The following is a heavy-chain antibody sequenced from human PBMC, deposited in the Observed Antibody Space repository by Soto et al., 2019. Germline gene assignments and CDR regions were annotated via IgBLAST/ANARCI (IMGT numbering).Heavy chain of an antibody. J-gene: IGHJ4*02. CDR1: GGSISSGGYY. CDR3: ARAYEWARGSYYYDSSGYYYDY. CDR2: IYYSGST. D-gene: IGHD3-22*01. V-gene: IGHV4-31*03. Sequence: PSETLSLTCTVSGGSISSGGYYWSWIRQHPGKGLERIGYIYYSGSTYYNPSLKSRVTISVDTSKNQFSLKLSSVTAADTAVYYCARAYEWARGSYYYDSSGYYYDYWGQGTLVTVSS.